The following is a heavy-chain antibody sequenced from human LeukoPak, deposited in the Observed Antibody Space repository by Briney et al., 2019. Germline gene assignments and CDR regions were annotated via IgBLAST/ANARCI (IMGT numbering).Heavy chain of an antibody. CDR2: INPNSGST. Sequence: ASVKVSCKASGYTFTGYYMHWVRQAPGQGLEWMGWINPNSGSTNYAQKFQGRVTMTRDTSISTAYVELSRLRSDDTAVYYCARESEGCSSTSCFSGWGQGTLVTVSS. V-gene: IGHV1-2*02. D-gene: IGHD2-2*01. CDR3: ARESEGCSSTSCFSG. CDR1: GYTFTGYY. J-gene: IGHJ4*02.